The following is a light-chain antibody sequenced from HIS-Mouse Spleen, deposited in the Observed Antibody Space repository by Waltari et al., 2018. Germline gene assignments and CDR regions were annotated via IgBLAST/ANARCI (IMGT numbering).Light chain of an antibody. CDR3: YSTDSCGNHRV. CDR1: ALPKKY. V-gene: IGLV3-10*01. J-gene: IGLJ2*01. CDR2: EDS. Sequence: SYELTQPPSVSVSPGQTARITCSGDALPKKYAYWYQQKSGQAPVLVIYEDSKRPSGIPERFSGSSSGTMATLTISGAQVEDEADYYCYSTDSCGNHRVFGGGTKLTVL.